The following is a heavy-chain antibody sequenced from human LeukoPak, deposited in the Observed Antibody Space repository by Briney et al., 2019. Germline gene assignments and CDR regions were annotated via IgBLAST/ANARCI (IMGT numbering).Heavy chain of an antibody. D-gene: IGHD6-19*01. CDR3: AIAGSGWSFSISPDYYYYGMDV. J-gene: IGHJ6*02. V-gene: IGHV3-48*01. CDR1: GFTFSSYS. CDR2: ISSSSSTI. Sequence: GGSLRLSCAASGFTFSSYSMNWVRQAPGKGLEWVSYISSSSSTIYYADSVKGRFTISRDNAKNSLYLQMNSLRAEDTAVYYCAIAGSGWSFSISPDYYYYGMDVWGQGTTVTVSS.